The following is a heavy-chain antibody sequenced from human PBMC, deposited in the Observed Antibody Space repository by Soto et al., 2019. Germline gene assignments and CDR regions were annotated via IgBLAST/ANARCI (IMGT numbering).Heavy chain of an antibody. CDR2: ITIRSSYI. J-gene: IGHJ4*02. D-gene: IGHD6-19*01. CDR1: GFAFSSYS. Sequence: EVQLVESGGGLVKPGGSLRLSCAASGFAFSSYSMNWVRQAPGKGLEWVAFITIRSSYIYYADSVRGRFTVSRDNAKNSLYLQMDGLRDEDTAVYYCARDDGWLVLDYWGQGTLVTVSS. V-gene: IGHV3-21*06. CDR3: ARDDGWLVLDY.